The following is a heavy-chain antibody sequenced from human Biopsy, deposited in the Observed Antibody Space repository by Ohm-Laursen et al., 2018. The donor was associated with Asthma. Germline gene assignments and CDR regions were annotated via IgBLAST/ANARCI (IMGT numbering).Heavy chain of an antibody. V-gene: IGHV1-8*01. Sequence: ASVKVSCKASGYTFINNDINWVRQAAGQGLEWMGWMNPNSGNTGYAQKFHGRVTMTRDTSINTVYMELSSLRSDDTAVLYCAKARCYYFYCDMEVWGQGTTVTVSS. CDR2: MNPNSGNT. CDR1: GYTFINND. J-gene: IGHJ6*02. CDR3: AKARCYYFYCDMEV. D-gene: IGHD3-3*01.